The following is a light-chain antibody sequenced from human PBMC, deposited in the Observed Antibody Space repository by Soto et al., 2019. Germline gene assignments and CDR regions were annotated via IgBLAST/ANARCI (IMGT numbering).Light chain of an antibody. CDR2: EAS. J-gene: IGKJ1*01. CDR3: QQSHNWPRT. Sequence: EIVLTQSPGTLSLSPGVRATLSCRASQIVSTFLAWYQQRPGQAPRLLISEASNRATGIPARFSGSGSGTDFTLTISSLEPEDFAVYYCQQSHNWPRTFGQGTKVDIK. V-gene: IGKV3-11*01. CDR1: QIVSTF.